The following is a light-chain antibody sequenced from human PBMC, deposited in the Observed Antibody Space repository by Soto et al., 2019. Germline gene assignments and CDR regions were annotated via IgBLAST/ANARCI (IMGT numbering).Light chain of an antibody. V-gene: IGKV3-20*01. J-gene: IGKJ1*01. CDR1: QIVNSDY. CDR3: QQYVNSPGT. Sequence: EIVLTQSPGTLSLSPGERATLSCGASQIVNSDYFAWFQLKPGQAPRLLIYGASRRATGIPDRFSGSGSGTDFTLTINRLEPEDFATYYCQQYVNSPGTFGQGSRIEIK. CDR2: GAS.